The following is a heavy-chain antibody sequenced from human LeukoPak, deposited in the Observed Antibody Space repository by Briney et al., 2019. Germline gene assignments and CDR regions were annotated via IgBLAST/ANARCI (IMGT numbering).Heavy chain of an antibody. CDR2: INHSGST. V-gene: IGHV4-34*01. J-gene: IGHJ5*02. Sequence: PSETLSLTCAVYGGSFSGYYWSWIRQPPGKGLGWIGEINHSGSTNYNPSLKSRVTISVDTSKNQFSLKLSSVTAADTAVYYCASRELYDILTGPSPWGQGTLVTVSS. CDR1: GGSFSGYY. D-gene: IGHD3-9*01. CDR3: ASRELYDILTGPSP.